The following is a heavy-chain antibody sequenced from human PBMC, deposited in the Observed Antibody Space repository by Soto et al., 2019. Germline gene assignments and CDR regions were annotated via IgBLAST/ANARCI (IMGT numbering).Heavy chain of an antibody. D-gene: IGHD3-16*01. J-gene: IGHJ5*02. Sequence: QVQLVQSGAEVKKPGASVKVSCKASGYTFTSYAMHWVRQAPGQRLEWMGWINAGNGNTKYSQKFQGRDTITRDTSASTAYMELSSLRSEDTAVYYCARDTQRITLNQWIGYNWFDPWGQGTLVTVSS. CDR2: INAGNGNT. V-gene: IGHV1-3*01. CDR3: ARDTQRITLNQWIGYNWFDP. CDR1: GYTFTSYA.